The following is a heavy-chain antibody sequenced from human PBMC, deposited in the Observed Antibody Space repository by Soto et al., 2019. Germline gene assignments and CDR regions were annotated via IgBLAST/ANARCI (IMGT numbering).Heavy chain of an antibody. V-gene: IGHV4-59*03. J-gene: IGHJ4*02. Sequence: SETLSLTASVSGGSMSRNYWSSLRQSRDKGLEWLGYVFYGGTDYNPSPAGRVTMSVETSESQFSLTLSSVTAADTAVYYCAAYRGAFCFHFWGQGIQVTVSS. D-gene: IGHD4-4*01. CDR3: AAYRGAFCFHF. CDR2: VFYGGT. CDR1: GGSMSRNY.